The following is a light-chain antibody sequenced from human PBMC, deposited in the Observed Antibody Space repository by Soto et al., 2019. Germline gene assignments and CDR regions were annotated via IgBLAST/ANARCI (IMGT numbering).Light chain of an antibody. CDR1: QSISSW. J-gene: IGKJ1*01. V-gene: IGKV1-5*01. CDR3: QQYNSFRGT. CDR2: DAS. Sequence: DIQMTQSPCTLSASVGDRVTITCRASQSISSWLAWYQQKPGKAPKLLIYDASSLESGVPSRFSGSGSGTEFTLTISSLQPDDFATYYCQQYNSFRGTFGQGTKVEIK.